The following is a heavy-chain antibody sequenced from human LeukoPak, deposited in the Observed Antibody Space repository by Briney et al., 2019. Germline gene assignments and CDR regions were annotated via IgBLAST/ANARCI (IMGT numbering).Heavy chain of an antibody. D-gene: IGHD3-9*01. Sequence: GASVKVSCKASGYTFTSYGISWVRQAPGQGLEWMGWINTYNGNTNYAQKLQGRVTMTTDASTRTAYNNLRSMRSDETAVQYCARVLRHDILTGYYPRYYYDGMDFWGQGTTVTVSS. CDR3: ARVLRHDILTGYYPRYYYDGMDF. CDR1: GYTFTSYG. V-gene: IGHV1-18*01. CDR2: INTYNGNT. J-gene: IGHJ6*02.